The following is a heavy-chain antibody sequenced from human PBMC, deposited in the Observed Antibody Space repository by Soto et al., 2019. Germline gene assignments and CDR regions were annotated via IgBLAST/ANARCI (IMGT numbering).Heavy chain of an antibody. CDR1: GYTFTTHS. D-gene: IGHD4-17*01. CDR2: INPSGGST. CDR3: AKLGSLNDYGHSVFDY. J-gene: IGHJ4*02. V-gene: IGHV1-46*01. Sequence: GASVKVSCKASGYTFTTHSMHWVRQAPGQGLEWMGVINPSGGSTNYAQKFQGRVTMTRDTSTSTVHMELSSLRSEDTAVYYCAKLGSLNDYGHSVFDYWGQGTLVTVSS.